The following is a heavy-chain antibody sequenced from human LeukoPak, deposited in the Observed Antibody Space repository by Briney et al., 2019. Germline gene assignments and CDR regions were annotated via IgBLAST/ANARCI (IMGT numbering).Heavy chain of an antibody. CDR2: ISSGSNYK. V-gene: IGHV3-21*01. J-gene: IGHJ4*02. D-gene: IGHD5-18*01. CDR3: AGGDTSMVIIIY. CDR1: GFTFSSYS. Sequence: PGGSLRLSCAAPGFTFSSYSMNWVRQAPGKGLEWVSSISSGSNYKYCADSVKGRFTISRDNAKNSLSLQMDSLRAEDTAVYYCAGGDTSMVIIIYWGQGTLVTVSS.